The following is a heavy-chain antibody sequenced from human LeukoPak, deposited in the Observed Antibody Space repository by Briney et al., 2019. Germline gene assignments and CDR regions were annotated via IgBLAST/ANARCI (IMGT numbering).Heavy chain of an antibody. CDR2: ISSSGDSI. CDR1: GFSLTTYE. V-gene: IGHV3-48*03. D-gene: IGHD1-26*01. J-gene: IGHJ3*02. CDR3: ARDRRVGATWSVGAFDI. Sequence: GGSLRLSCAASGFSLTTYEMNWVRQAPGKGLEWVSYISSSGDSIYYADSVKGRFTISRDNAKNPLSLQMNSLRAEDTAIYYCARDRRVGATWSVGAFDIWGQGTTVTVSS.